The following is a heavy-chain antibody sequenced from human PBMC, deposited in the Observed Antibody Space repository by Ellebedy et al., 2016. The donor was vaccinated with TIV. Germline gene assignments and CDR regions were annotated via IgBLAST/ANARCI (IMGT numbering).Heavy chain of an antibody. CDR2: ISYDGSNK. CDR1: GFTFSSYA. Sequence: GESLKISXAASGFTFSSYAMHWVRQAPGKGLEWVAVISYDGSNKYYADSVKGRFTISRDNSKNTLYLQMNSLRAEDTAVYYCARDQAAMAAFDYWGQGTLVTVSS. CDR3: ARDQAAMAAFDY. V-gene: IGHV3-30-3*01. J-gene: IGHJ4*02. D-gene: IGHD5-18*01.